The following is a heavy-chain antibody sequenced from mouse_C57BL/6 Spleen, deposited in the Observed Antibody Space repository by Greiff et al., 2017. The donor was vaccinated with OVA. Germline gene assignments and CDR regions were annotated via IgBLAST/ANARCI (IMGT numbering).Heavy chain of an antibody. CDR1: GYSITSGYY. Sequence: VQLKESGPGLVKPSQSLSLTCSVTGYSITSGYYWNWIRQFPGNKLEWMGYISYDGSNNYNPSLKNRISITRDTSKNQFFLKLNSVTTEDTATYYCAREGWDGFAYWGQGTLVTVSA. V-gene: IGHV3-6*01. J-gene: IGHJ3*01. CDR2: ISYDGSN. CDR3: AREGWDGFAY. D-gene: IGHD4-1*01.